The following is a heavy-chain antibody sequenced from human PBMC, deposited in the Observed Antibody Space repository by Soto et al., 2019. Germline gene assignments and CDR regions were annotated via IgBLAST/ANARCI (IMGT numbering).Heavy chain of an antibody. CDR2: TYYRSKWYN. CDR3: AIQPYDFWSGYYTTFDY. V-gene: IGHV6-1*01. D-gene: IGHD3-3*01. Sequence: PSQTLSLTCAISGDSVSSNSAAWNWIRQSPSRGLEWLGRTYYRSKWYNDYAASVKSRITINPDTSKNQFSLQLNSVTPEDTAVYYCAIQPYDFWSGYYTTFDYWGQGTLVTVSS. J-gene: IGHJ4*02. CDR1: GDSVSSNSAA.